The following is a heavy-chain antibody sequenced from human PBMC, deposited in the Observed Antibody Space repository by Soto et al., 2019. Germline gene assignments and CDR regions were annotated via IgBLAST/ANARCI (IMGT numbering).Heavy chain of an antibody. J-gene: IGHJ4*02. D-gene: IGHD5-18*01. CDR3: AKDTDVDKAMAPTHVLGY. V-gene: IGHV3-30*18. CDR1: GFTFSSYG. Sequence: GGSLRLSCAASGFTFSSYGMHWVRQAPGKGLEWVAVISYDGSNKYYADSVKGRFTISRDNSKNTLYLQMNSLRAEDTAVYYCAKDTDVDKAMAPTHVLGYWCQGTLVTVSS. CDR2: ISYDGSNK.